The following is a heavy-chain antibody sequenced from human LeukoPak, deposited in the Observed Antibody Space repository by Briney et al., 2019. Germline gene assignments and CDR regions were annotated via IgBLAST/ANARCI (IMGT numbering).Heavy chain of an antibody. D-gene: IGHD6-6*01. V-gene: IGHV3-66*02. Sequence: GGSLRLSCAASGFTVSSNYMSWVRQAPGKGLEWVSVIYSGGSTYYADSVKGRFTISRDNSKNTLYLQMNSLRAEDTAVYYCARHWAYSSSPWAFDIWGQGTMVTVSS. J-gene: IGHJ3*02. CDR3: ARHWAYSSSPWAFDI. CDR1: GFTVSSNY. CDR2: IYSGGST.